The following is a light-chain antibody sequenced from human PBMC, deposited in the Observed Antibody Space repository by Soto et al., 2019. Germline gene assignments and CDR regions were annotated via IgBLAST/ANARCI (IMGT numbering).Light chain of an antibody. J-gene: IGLJ1*01. CDR2: DVT. CDR3: RSYTTRNTEV. Sequence: QSVLTHPASASGSPGQSTTISCIGTSSDVGASNYVSWYQHHPGKAPKLIIYDVTDRPSGVSTRFSASKSGNTASLTISGLQAEDEADYYCRSYTTRNTEVFGTGTKVTVL. V-gene: IGLV2-14*03. CDR1: SSDVGASNY.